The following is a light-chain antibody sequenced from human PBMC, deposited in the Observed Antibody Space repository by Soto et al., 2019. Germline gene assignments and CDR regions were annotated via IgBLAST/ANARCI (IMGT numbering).Light chain of an antibody. CDR2: DVS. J-gene: IGLJ1*01. V-gene: IGLV2-14*03. CDR1: SSDVGDHDY. Sequence: QSALTQPASVSGSPGQSITISCIGTSSDVGDHDYVSWYQQHPGKAPKVMIYDVSRRPSGVSTRFSGSKSGYTASLTISGLQAEDEADYFCSSYTSSSLYVFGTGTKLTVL. CDR3: SSYTSSSLYV.